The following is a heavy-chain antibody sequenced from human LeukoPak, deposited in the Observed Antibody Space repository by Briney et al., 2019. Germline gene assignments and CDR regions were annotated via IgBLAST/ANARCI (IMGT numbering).Heavy chain of an antibody. CDR1: GFTFDDYA. CDR3: AKDGTNYFDY. J-gene: IGHJ4*02. CDR2: ISWNGGSS. Sequence: GGSLRLACAASGFTFDDYAMHWVRQAPGKGLEWVSLISWNGGSSYYADSVKGRFTISRDNSKTSLYLQMNSLRAEDTALYYCAKDGTNYFDYWGQGTLVTVSS. V-gene: IGHV3-43D*03. D-gene: IGHD3/OR15-3a*01.